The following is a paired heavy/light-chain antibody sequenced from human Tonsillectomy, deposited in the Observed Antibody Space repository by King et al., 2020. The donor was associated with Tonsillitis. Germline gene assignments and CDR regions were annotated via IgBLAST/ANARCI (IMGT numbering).Light chain of an antibody. CDR2: KDT. CDR1: AIPKRY. J-gene: IGLJ2*01. CDR3: HSADNDATSVV. Sequence: YELTQPPSMSVSPGQTATITCSGDAIPKRYASWYQHKPGQAPVVLLYKDTERASGIPARFSGSSSGTTATLTISGVQADDEGDYYCHSADNDATSVVFGGGTKLTVL. V-gene: IGLV3-25*02.
Heavy chain of an antibody. CDR2: VSPDGLNT. V-gene: IGHV3-64D*06. CDR3: VVVGFYYEDAFDV. D-gene: IGHD3-3*01. J-gene: IGHJ3*01. Sequence: VQLVESGGALVQPGGSLRLSCSASGFAFNSFSMHWVRHLPGKGLEYVSAVSPDGLNTFYADSVKGRFSISRDNSEETVSLQMSSLTPEDTAVYYCVVVGFYYEDAFDVWGRGTMVTV. CDR1: GFAFNSFS.